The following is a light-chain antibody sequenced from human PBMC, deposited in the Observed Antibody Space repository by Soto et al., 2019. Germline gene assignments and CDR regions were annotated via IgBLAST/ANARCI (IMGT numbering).Light chain of an antibody. J-gene: IGKJ4*01. CDR2: AAS. CDR1: QSISSW. Sequence: DIQMTQSPSTLSASVGDRVTITCRASQSISSWLAWYQQKPGKAPKLLIYAASSLESGVPSRFSGSASGTEFPLTISSLQPDDFATYYCQQHNTYPLTFGGGTKVDIK. V-gene: IGKV1-5*01. CDR3: QQHNTYPLT.